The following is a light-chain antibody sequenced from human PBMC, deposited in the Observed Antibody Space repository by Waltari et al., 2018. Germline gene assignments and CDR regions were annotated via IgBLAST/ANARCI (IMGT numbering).Light chain of an antibody. CDR1: SSDVGGYNY. CDR2: DVS. V-gene: IGLV2-14*01. Sequence: QSALTQPASVSGSPGQSITISCTGTSSDVGGYNYVSWYQQHPGQAPKLMIYDVSKRPSGVSNRFPGSKSGNTASLTISGLQAEDEADYYCSSYTSSSVYVFGTGTKVTVL. CDR3: SSYTSSSVYV. J-gene: IGLJ1*01.